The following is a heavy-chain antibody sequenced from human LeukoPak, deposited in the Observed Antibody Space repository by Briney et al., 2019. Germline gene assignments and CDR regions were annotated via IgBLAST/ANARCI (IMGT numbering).Heavy chain of an antibody. V-gene: IGHV4-34*01. CDR2: INHSGST. J-gene: IGHJ3*02. CDR3: ARDLSSGYWSEWAFDI. CDR1: GGSFSGYY. D-gene: IGHD3-22*01. Sequence: SETLSLTCAVYGGSFSGYYWSWIRQPPGKGLEWIGEINHSGSTNYNPSLKSRVTISVDTSKNQFSLKLSSVTAADTAVYYCARDLSSGYWSEWAFDIWGQGTMVTVSS.